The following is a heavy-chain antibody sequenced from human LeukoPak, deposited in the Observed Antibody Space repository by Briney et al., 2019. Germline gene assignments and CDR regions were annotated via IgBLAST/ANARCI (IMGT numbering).Heavy chain of an antibody. CDR1: GFTFSDYY. CDR3: AKDVFIAAAGYPAYFDY. V-gene: IGHV3-23*01. D-gene: IGHD6-13*01. CDR2: ISGSGGST. Sequence: GGSLRLSCAASGFTFSDYYMSWIRQAPGKGLEWVSAISGSGGSTYYADSVKGRFTISRDNSKNTLYLQMNSLRAEDTAVYYCAKDVFIAAAGYPAYFDYWGQGTLVTVSS. J-gene: IGHJ4*02.